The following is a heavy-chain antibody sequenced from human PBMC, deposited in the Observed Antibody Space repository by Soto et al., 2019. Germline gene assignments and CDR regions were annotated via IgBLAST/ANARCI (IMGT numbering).Heavy chain of an antibody. V-gene: IGHV6-1*01. D-gene: IGHD3-3*01. CDR2: TYYRSKWYN. Sequence: PSQTLSLTCAISGDSVSSNSAAWNWIRQSPSRGLEWLGRTYYRSKWYNDYAVSVKSRITINPDTSKNQFSLQLNSVTPDDTAVYYCARGVGRFLEWFPSEAYFQNWGQGTLVTVSS. J-gene: IGHJ1*01. CDR3: ARGVGRFLEWFPSEAYFQN. CDR1: GDSVSSNSAA.